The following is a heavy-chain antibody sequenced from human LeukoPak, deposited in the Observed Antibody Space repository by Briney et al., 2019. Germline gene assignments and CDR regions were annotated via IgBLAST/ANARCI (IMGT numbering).Heavy chain of an antibody. J-gene: IGHJ3*02. CDR2: IIPIFGTA. V-gene: IGHV1-69*05. Sequence: SVKVSCKASGGTFSSYAISWVRQAPGQGLEWMGRIIPIFGTANYAQKFQGRVTITTDESTSTAYMGLSSLRSEDTAVYYCARDHWTVPVWKNGYSYDPTWEYAFDIWGQGTMVTVSS. CDR3: ARDHWTVPVWKNGYSYDPTWEYAFDI. D-gene: IGHD5-18*01. CDR1: GGTFSSYA.